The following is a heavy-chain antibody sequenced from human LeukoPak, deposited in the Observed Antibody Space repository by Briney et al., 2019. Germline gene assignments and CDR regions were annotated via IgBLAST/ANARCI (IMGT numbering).Heavy chain of an antibody. J-gene: IGHJ4*02. V-gene: IGHV1-46*01. CDR1: GYTFTRYY. CDR2: INPSDGVI. Sequence: ASVKVSCKASGYTFTRYYMHWVRQAPGQGLEWMGIINPSDGVIDYAQKFQDRVTMTRDTSTSTVYMELSSLRSEDTAVYYCARDRSTNDYWGQGTLVTVSS. CDR3: ARDRSTNDY. D-gene: IGHD1-26*01.